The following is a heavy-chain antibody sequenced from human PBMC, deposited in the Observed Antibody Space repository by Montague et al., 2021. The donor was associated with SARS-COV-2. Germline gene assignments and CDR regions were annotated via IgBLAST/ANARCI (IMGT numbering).Heavy chain of an antibody. D-gene: IGHD1-26*01. CDR3: AKGSPAGGRHPFDM. Sequence: SLRLSCATSGFTFRNFAMNWVRQAPGKGLEWVSLFYSDGSHTFYADSVKGRFTILRDDFKNTVSLQMDSLRVEDTAAYYCAKGSPAGGRHPFDMWGQGTMVTVSS. J-gene: IGHJ3*02. CDR2: FYSDGSHT. V-gene: IGHV3-23*03. CDR1: GFTFRNFA.